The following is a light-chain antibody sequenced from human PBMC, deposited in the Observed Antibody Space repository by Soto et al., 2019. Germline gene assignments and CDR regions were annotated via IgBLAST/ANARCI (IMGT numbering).Light chain of an antibody. CDR3: XXYGSSPYT. V-gene: IGKV3D-20*01. CDR1: QSVSSSY. Sequence: EIVLTQSPATLSLSPGERATLSCGASQSVSSSYLAWDQQKPGLAPRLLIYDASCRATGIPDRFSGSGYGTXXXXXXXXXXPEXXXXYYFXXYGSSPYTFGQGTKLEIK. J-gene: IGKJ2*01. CDR2: DAS.